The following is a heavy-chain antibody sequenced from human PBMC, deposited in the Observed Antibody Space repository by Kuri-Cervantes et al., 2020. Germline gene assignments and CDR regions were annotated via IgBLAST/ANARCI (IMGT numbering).Heavy chain of an antibody. D-gene: IGHD3-10*01. CDR2: ISAYNGNT. CDR1: GYTFTSYG. CDR3: ARVHRHYYGSGFYFDY. Sequence: ASVKVSCKASGYTFTSYGISWVRQAPGQGLEWMGWISAYNGNTNYAQKLQGRVTMTTDTSTSTAYMELSSLRSEDTAVYYCARVHRHYYGSGFYFDYWGQGTLVTVSS. V-gene: IGHV1-18*01. J-gene: IGHJ4*02.